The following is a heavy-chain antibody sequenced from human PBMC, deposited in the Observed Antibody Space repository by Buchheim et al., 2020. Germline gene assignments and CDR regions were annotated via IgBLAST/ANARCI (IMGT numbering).Heavy chain of an antibody. Sequence: EVQLLESGGGLVQPGGSLRLSCAASGFTFSSYAMSWVRQAPGKGLEWVSAISGSGGSTYYADSVKGRFTISRDNSKNPLYLQMNSLRAEDTAVYYCAKDRDGGVRGVHNPYNWFDPWGQGTL. J-gene: IGHJ5*02. CDR3: AKDRDGGVRGVHNPYNWFDP. CDR1: GFTFSSYA. V-gene: IGHV3-23*01. CDR2: ISGSGGST. D-gene: IGHD3-10*01.